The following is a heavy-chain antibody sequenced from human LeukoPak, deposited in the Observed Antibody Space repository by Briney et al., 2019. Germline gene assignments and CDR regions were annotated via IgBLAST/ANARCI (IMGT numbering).Heavy chain of an antibody. Sequence: GGSLRLSCAASGFAFSSYSMNWVRQAPGKGLEWVSYIGTSSSPKYYADSVKGRFTISRDDDKNSIYLQMDSLRDEDTAVYYCARGNRGLSPDYWGQGTLDTVSS. D-gene: IGHD1-14*01. CDR3: ARGNRGLSPDY. CDR2: IGTSSSPK. CDR1: GFAFSSYS. V-gene: IGHV3-48*02. J-gene: IGHJ4*02.